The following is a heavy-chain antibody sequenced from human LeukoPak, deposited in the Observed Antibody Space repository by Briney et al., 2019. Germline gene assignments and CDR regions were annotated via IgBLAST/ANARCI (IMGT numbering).Heavy chain of an antibody. CDR3: ARDVRQLQVFDY. CDR1: GGSISSSSYY. CDR2: IYYSGST. Sequence: PSETLSLTCTVSGGSISSSSYYWGWIRQPPGKGLEWIGSIYYSGSTYYNPSLKSRVTISVDTSKNQFSLKLSSVTAADTAVYYCARDVRQLQVFDYWGQGTLVTVSS. D-gene: IGHD3-10*02. J-gene: IGHJ4*02. V-gene: IGHV4-39*07.